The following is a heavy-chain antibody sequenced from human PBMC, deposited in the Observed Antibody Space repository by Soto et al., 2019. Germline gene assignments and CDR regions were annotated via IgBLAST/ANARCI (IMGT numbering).Heavy chain of an antibody. J-gene: IGHJ4*02. CDR3: ARDLAGRIDY. D-gene: IGHD6-25*01. CDR2: MNPNSGNT. V-gene: IGHV1-8*01. Sequence: ASVKVSCKAPGYTFTSYDINWVRQATGQGLERMGWMNPNSGNTGYAQKFQGRVTMTRNTSISTAYMELSSLRSEDTAVYYRARDLAGRIDYWGQGTLVTVSS. CDR1: GYTFTSYD.